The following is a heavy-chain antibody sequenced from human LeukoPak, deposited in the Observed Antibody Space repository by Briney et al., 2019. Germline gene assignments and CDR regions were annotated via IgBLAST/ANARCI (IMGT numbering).Heavy chain of an antibody. CDR3: AKDRGGYATAGIDY. V-gene: IGHV3-30*02. CDR1: GFTFSSYG. J-gene: IGHJ4*02. D-gene: IGHD6-13*01. CDR2: IRYDGSNK. Sequence: PGGSXXLSCAASGFTFSSYGMHWVRQAPGKGMEWVAFIRYDGSNKYYADSGKGRFTISRDNSKKTLYMQMNSQRAEDTAVYYCAKDRGGYATAGIDYWGQGTLVTVSS.